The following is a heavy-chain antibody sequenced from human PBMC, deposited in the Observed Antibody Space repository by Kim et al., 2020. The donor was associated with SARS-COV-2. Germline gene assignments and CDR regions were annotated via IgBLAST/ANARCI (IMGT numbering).Heavy chain of an antibody. D-gene: IGHD6-19*01. CDR3: AKNTPLLQWLGSLDY. V-gene: IGHV3-33*06. Sequence: DSVKGRITISRDNAKYTLYLQRNRLRAEDTAVYYCAKNTPLLQWLGSLDYWGQGTLVTVSS. J-gene: IGHJ4*02.